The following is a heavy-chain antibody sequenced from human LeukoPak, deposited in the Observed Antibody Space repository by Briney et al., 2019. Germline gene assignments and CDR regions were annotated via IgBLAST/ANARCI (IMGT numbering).Heavy chain of an antibody. CDR3: AKVSISSGWYSAFDY. D-gene: IGHD6-19*01. CDR1: GFTFSSYA. V-gene: IGHV3-23*01. J-gene: IGHJ4*02. CDR2: ISGRGGST. Sequence: PGGSLRLSCAASGFTFSSYAMSWVRQAPGKGLEWVSDISGRGGSTYYADSVKGRFTISRDNSKNTLYLQMNSLRAEDTAVYYCAKVSISSGWYSAFDYWGQGTLVTVSS.